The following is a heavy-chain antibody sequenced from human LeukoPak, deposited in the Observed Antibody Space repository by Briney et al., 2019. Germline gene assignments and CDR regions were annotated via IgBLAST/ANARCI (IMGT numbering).Heavy chain of an antibody. CDR1: GFTFSSYW. D-gene: IGHD3-3*01. J-gene: IGHJ4*02. Sequence: GGSLRLSCAASGFTFSSYWMSWVRQAPGKGLEWVANIKQDGSEKYYVDSVKGRFTIPRDNAKNSLYLQMNSLRAEDTAVYYCARDWYYDFWSDPPNHYWGQGTLVTVSS. V-gene: IGHV3-7*01. CDR3: ARDWYYDFWSDPPNHY. CDR2: IKQDGSEK.